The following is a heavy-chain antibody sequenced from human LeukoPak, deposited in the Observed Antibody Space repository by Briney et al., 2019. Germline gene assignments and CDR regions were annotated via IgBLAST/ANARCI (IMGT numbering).Heavy chain of an antibody. V-gene: IGHV2-70*01. CDR3: ARSLRNWNLYYFDY. D-gene: IGHD1-7*01. Sequence: SGPTLVKPTQTLTLTCTFSGFSLSTSGMCVSWIRQPPGKALEWLALIDWDDDKYYSTSLRTRLTISKDTSKNQVVLTMTNMDPVDTATYYCARSLRNWNLYYFDYWGQGTLVTVSS. CDR1: GFSLSTSGMC. CDR2: IDWDDDK. J-gene: IGHJ4*02.